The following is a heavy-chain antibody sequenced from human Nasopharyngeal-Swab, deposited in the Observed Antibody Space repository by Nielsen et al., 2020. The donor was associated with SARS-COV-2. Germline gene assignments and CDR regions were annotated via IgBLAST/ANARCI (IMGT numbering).Heavy chain of an antibody. J-gene: IGHJ4*02. CDR2: ISGSGGII. CDR1: GVSGFTFSNYA. Sequence: GGSLRLSCAASGVSGFTFSNYAMNWVRQAPGKGLEWVSGISGSGGIIYYVDSVKGRFTISRDNSRNSLYLHMSNLRAEDTAIYYCAKGYSSGWVPYEYWGQGTLVTVSS. D-gene: IGHD6-19*01. CDR3: AKGYSSGWVPYEY. V-gene: IGHV3-23*01.